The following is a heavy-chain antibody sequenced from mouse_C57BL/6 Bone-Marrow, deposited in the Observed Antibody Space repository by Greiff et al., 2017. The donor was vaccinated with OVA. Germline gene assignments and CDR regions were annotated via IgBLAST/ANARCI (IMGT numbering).Heavy chain of an antibody. CDR2: INPYNGGT. CDR3: AEAWFAY. V-gene: IGHV1-19*01. CDR1: GYTFTDYY. Sequence: EVQGVESGPVLVKPGASVKMSCKASGYTFTDYYMNWVKQSHGKSLEWIGVINPYNGGTSYNQKFKGKATLTVDKSSSTAYMELNSLTSEDSAVYYCAEAWFAYWGQGTLVTVSA. J-gene: IGHJ3*01.